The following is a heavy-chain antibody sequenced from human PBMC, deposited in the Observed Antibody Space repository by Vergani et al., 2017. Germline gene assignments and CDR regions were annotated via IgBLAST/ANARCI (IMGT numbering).Heavy chain of an antibody. CDR1: GFTFSDYY. J-gene: IGHJ4*02. CDR3: AKDPGLRIVGAMADY. D-gene: IGHD1-26*01. CDR2: ISSSSSYS. V-gene: IGHV3-11*05. Sequence: QVQLVESGGGLVKPGGSLRLSCAASGFTFSDYYMSWIRQAPGKGLEWVSYISSSSSYSNYADSVKGRFTISRDNAKNSLYLQMNSLRAEDTAVYYCAKDPGLRIVGAMADYWGQGTLVTVSS.